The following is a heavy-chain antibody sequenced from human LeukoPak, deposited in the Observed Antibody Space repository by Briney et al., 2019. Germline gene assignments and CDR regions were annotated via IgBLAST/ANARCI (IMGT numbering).Heavy chain of an antibody. Sequence: SQTLSLTCTVPGGSISSGDYYWSWIRQPPGKGLEWIGYVYYSGSTYYNPSLKSRVTISVDTSKNQFSLKLSSVTAADTAVYYCARERTYQLLGFDPWGQGTLVTVSS. V-gene: IGHV4-30-4*01. D-gene: IGHD2-2*01. CDR2: VYYSGST. J-gene: IGHJ5*02. CDR1: GGSISSGDYY. CDR3: ARERTYQLLGFDP.